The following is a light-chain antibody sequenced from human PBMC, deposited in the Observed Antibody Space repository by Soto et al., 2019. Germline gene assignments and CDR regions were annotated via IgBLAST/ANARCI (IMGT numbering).Light chain of an antibody. CDR1: QNVDSNY. Sequence: EIVVTQSPGTLSLSPGERATLSCRASQNVDSNYLAWYQQKPGQAPRIIIFGASGRATGIPDRLSGNGSGTDFTLTISRLEPEDFAVYYCQQYGSLSWTFGQGTKVAIK. V-gene: IGKV3-20*01. J-gene: IGKJ1*01. CDR2: GAS. CDR3: QQYGSLSWT.